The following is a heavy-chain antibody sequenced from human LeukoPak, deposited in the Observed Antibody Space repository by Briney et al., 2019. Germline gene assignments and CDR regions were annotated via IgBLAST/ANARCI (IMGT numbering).Heavy chain of an antibody. J-gene: IGHJ4*02. Sequence: SETLSLTCTVSGGSISSYYWSWIRQPPGKGLEWIGYIYYSGSTNYNPSLKSRVTISVDTSKNQFSPKLSSVTAADTAVYYCARALADLRYPDYWGQGTLVTVSS. D-gene: IGHD1-1*01. CDR3: ARALADLRYPDY. V-gene: IGHV4-59*01. CDR1: GGSISSYY. CDR2: IYYSGST.